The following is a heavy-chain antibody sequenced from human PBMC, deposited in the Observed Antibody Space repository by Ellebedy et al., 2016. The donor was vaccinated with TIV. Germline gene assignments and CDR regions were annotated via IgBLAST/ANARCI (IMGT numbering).Heavy chain of an antibody. J-gene: IGHJ4*02. CDR1: GFTFSDYY. V-gene: IGHV3-11*06. CDR2: ISSSSSYT. CDR3: ARVYSTGFYFDY. Sequence: GESLKISCAASGFTFSDYYMSWIRQAPGKGLEWVSYISSSSSYTNYADSVKGRFTISRDNAKNSLYLQMNSLRAEDTAVYYCARVYSTGFYFDYWGQGTLVTVSS. D-gene: IGHD6-25*01.